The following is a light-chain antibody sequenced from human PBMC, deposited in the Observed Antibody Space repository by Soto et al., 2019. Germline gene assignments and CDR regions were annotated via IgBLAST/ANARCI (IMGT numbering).Light chain of an antibody. V-gene: IGKV3-15*01. CDR3: QQYNVWPRT. J-gene: IGKJ4*01. CDR2: GAS. CDR1: QSINSN. Sequence: EVVMTQSPDTLSVSPGERATLSCRASQSINSNLAWYQQKPGQAPSLLIYGASIRVTGIPARFSGGRSGTEFTFTISSLQSEDFAVYYCQQYNVWPRTFGGGTKVDIK.